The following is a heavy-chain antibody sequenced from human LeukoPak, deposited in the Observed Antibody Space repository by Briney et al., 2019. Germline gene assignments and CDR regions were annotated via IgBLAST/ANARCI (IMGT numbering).Heavy chain of an antibody. CDR1: GFTFDDYA. Sequence: GGSLRLSCAASGFTFDDYAMHWVRQAPGKGLEWVSLISGDGGSTYYADSVKGPFTISRDNSKNSLYLQMNSLRTEDTALYYCASSLDYGSGEDAFDIWGQGTMVTVSS. CDR3: ASSLDYGSGEDAFDI. CDR2: ISGDGGST. D-gene: IGHD3-10*01. V-gene: IGHV3-43*02. J-gene: IGHJ3*02.